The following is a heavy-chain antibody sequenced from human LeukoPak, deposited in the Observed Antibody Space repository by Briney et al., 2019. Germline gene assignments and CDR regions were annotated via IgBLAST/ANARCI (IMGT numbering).Heavy chain of an antibody. D-gene: IGHD7-27*01. CDR1: GGTFSSYA. CDR3: ARVTGVRGTNYYYYGMDV. CDR2: IIPIFGTA. Sequence: SVKVSCKASGGTFSSYAISWVRQASGQGLEWMGGIIPIFGTANYAQKFQGRVTITADESTSTAYMELNSLRSEDTAVYYCARVTGVRGTNYYYYGMDVWGQGTTVTVSS. J-gene: IGHJ6*02. V-gene: IGHV1-69*13.